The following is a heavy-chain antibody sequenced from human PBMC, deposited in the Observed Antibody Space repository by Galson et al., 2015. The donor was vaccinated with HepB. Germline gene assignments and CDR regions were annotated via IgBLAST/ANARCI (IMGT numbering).Heavy chain of an antibody. D-gene: IGHD2-2*01. CDR1: GYNFTSYG. Sequence: SVKVSCKASGYNFTSYGISWVRQAPGLGLEWMGRIIPILGIANYAQKFQGRVTITADKSTSTAYMELSSLRSEDTAVYYCARDRGDIVVVPAAMDYYYYGMDVWGQGTTVTVSS. CDR3: ARDRGDIVVVPAAMDYYYYGMDV. CDR2: IIPILGIA. V-gene: IGHV1-69*04. J-gene: IGHJ6*02.